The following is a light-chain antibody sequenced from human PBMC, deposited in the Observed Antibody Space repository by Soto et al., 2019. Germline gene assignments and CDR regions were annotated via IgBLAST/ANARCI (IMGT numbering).Light chain of an antibody. Sequence: DIQMTQSPSSLSASVGDRVTITCRASQGISNYLAWYQQKPGKVPKLLIYAASTLQSGVPSRFSGSGSGTDFPLTISSLQPEDVATYYCQKYNSATTLTFGGGTKVEIK. V-gene: IGKV1-27*01. CDR2: AAS. J-gene: IGKJ4*01. CDR3: QKYNSATTLT. CDR1: QGISNY.